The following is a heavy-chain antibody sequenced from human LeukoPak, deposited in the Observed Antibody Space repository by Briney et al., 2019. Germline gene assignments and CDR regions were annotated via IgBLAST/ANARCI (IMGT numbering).Heavy chain of an antibody. CDR3: AKENGGYVRVLYAFDI. V-gene: IGHV3-30*18. Sequence: GGSLRLSCAASGFTFSSYGMRWVRQAPGKGLEWVAVISYDGSNKYYADSVKGRFTISRDSSKNTLYLQMNSLRAEGTAVYYCAKENGGYVRVLYAFDIWGQGTMVTVSS. CDR1: GFTFSSYG. J-gene: IGHJ3*02. CDR2: ISYDGSNK. D-gene: IGHD5-12*01.